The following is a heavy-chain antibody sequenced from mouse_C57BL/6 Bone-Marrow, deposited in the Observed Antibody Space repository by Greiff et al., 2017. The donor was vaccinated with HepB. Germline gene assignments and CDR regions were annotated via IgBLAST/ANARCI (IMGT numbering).Heavy chain of an antibody. J-gene: IGHJ3*01. V-gene: IGHV1-7*01. Sequence: QVQLQQSGAELAKPGASVKLSCKASGFTFTSYWMHWVKQRPGQGLEWIGYINPSSGYTKYNQKFKDTATCTADKSYSTAYMQLSSLTYEDSAVYYCASNYGFPFAYWGQGTLVTVSA. D-gene: IGHD1-1*01. CDR3: ASNYGFPFAY. CDR1: GFTFTSYW. CDR2: INPSSGYT.